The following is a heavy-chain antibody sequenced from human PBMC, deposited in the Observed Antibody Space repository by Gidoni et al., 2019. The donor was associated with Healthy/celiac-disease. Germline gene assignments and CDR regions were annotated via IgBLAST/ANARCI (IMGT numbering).Heavy chain of an antibody. J-gene: IGHJ4*02. CDR2: ISSSSSTI. Sequence: EVQLVESGGGLVQPGWSLRLSCAASGVPFSSYSMNWVRQVPGKGLEWVSYISSSSSTIYYADSLKGRFTISRDNAKNSLYLQMNSLRAEDTAVYYCARAMIPRGGGYYPDYWGQGTLVTVSS. CDR1: GVPFSSYS. V-gene: IGHV3-48*01. D-gene: IGHD3-3*01. CDR3: ARAMIPRGGGYYPDY.